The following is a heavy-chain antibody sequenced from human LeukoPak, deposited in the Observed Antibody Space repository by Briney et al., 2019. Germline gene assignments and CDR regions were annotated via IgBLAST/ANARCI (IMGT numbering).Heavy chain of an antibody. CDR3: ARALYYYGAGSWGCFDY. CDR2: IIPIFGTA. Sequence: SVKVSCKASGGTFSSYAISWVRQAPGQGLEWKGGIIPIFGTANYAQKFQGRVTITTDESTSTAYMELSSLRSEDTAVYYCARALYYYGAGSWGCFDYWGQGTLVTVSS. CDR1: GGTFSSYA. D-gene: IGHD3-10*01. J-gene: IGHJ4*02. V-gene: IGHV1-69*05.